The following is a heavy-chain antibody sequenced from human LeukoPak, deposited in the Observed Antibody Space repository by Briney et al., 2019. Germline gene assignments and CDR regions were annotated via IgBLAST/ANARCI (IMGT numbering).Heavy chain of an antibody. J-gene: IGHJ5*02. CDR2: IYHSGST. D-gene: IGHD3-3*01. CDR3: ARAGSYDFWSGYYNNWFDP. V-gene: IGHV4-59*12. Sequence: SETLSLTCTVSGGSISSYYWSWIRQPPGKGLEWIGYIYHSGSTYYNPSLKSRVTISVDRSKNQFSLKLSSVTAADTAVYYCARAGSYDFWSGYYNNWFDPWGQGTLVTVSS. CDR1: GGSISSYY.